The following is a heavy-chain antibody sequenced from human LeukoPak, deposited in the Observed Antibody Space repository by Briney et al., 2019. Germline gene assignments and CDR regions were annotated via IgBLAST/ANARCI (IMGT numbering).Heavy chain of an antibody. CDR1: GNTLRELP. D-gene: IGHD3-3*01. CDR2: FDPENAEI. CDR3: ATRGSDFWSGFDY. V-gene: IGHV1-24*01. J-gene: IGHJ4*02. Sequence: ASVKVSCKLSGNTLRELPIQWVRQAGGKGLEWMAGFDPENAEIVYAQNFQGRVTMTEDTSTNTAYMELTSLKSDDTDLYSCATRGSDFWSGFDYWGQGTQVTVSS.